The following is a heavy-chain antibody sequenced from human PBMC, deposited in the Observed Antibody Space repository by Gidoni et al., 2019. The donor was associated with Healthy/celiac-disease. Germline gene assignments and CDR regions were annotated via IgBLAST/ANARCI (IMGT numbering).Heavy chain of an antibody. CDR3: ARSGSAAVLDWFDP. CDR2: INHSGST. CDR1: GGSFSGYY. V-gene: IGHV4-34*01. J-gene: IGHJ5*02. D-gene: IGHD6-25*01. Sequence: QVQLQQWGAGLLKPSETLSLTCAVSGGSFSGYYWSWIRQPPGKGLEWIGEINHSGSTNYNPSLKSRVTISVDTSKNQFSLKLSSVTAADTAVYYCARSGSAAVLDWFDPWGQGTLVTVSS.